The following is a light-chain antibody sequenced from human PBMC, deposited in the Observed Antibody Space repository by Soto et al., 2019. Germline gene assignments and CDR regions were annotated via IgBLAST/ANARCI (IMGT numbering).Light chain of an antibody. CDR2: GAS. CDR3: QQVYDFPHT. V-gene: IGKV1-39*01. CDR1: QTINNY. Sequence: DIQMTQSPSSLSASVGDRVTITCRTSQTINNYLNWYRQKPGKVPEVLIYGASSLQRGVSSRFTGSASRTYFTLTISGLQPEDFATYYCQQVYDFPHTFGQGTKVEV. J-gene: IGKJ2*01.